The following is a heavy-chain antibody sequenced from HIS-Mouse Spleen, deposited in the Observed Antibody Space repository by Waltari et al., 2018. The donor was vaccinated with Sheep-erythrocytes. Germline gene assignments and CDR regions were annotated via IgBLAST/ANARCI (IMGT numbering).Heavy chain of an antibody. D-gene: IGHD3-22*01. J-gene: IGHJ4*02. CDR2: IYYSGST. CDR3: ARLYYYDSSGYYFDY. CDR1: GGSISSSSYY. Sequence: QLQLQESGPGLVKPSETLSLTCPVSGGSISSSSYYWGWIRQPPGKGLEWIGSIYYSGSTYYNPSLKSRVTTSVDTSKNQFSLKLSSVTAADTAVYYCARLYYYDSSGYYFDYWGQGTLVTVSS. V-gene: IGHV4-39*01.